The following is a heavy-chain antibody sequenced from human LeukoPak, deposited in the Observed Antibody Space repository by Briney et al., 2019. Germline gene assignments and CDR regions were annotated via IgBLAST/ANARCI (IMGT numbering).Heavy chain of an antibody. D-gene: IGHD2-15*01. J-gene: IGHJ5*02. CDR1: GYTFTSYY. V-gene: IGHV1-46*01. CDR2: INPSGGST. CDR3: ARLYCSGGSCYSKGWFDP. Sequence: GASVKVTCKASGYTFTSYYMHWVRQAPGQGLEWMGIINPSGGSTSYAQKFQGRVTMTRDMSTGTVYMELSSLRSEDTAVYYCARLYCSGGSCYSKGWFDPWGQGTLVTVSS.